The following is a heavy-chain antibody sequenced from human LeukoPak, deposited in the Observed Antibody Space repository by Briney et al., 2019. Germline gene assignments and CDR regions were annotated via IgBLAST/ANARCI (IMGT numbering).Heavy chain of an antibody. D-gene: IGHD3-3*01. CDR3: ARVKFDFWSGPYYFDY. V-gene: IGHV4-59*01. J-gene: IGHJ4*02. CDR1: GGSISSYY. Sequence: SETLSLTCTVSGGSISSYYWSWIRQPPGKGLEWIGYIYYSGSTNYNSSLKSRVTISVDTSKNQFSLKLSSVTAADTAVYYCARVKFDFWSGPYYFDYWGQGTLVTVSS. CDR2: IYYSGST.